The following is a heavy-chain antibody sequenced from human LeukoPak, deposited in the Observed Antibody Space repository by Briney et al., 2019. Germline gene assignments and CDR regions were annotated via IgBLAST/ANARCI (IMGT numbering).Heavy chain of an antibody. CDR2: IDHSRTT. Sequence: SETLSLTCAVYGGSFSGYYWSWIRQPPGKGLEWIGGIDHSRTTNYNPSLKSRVTISVDTSKNQFSLKLSSVTAADTAVYYCARDVDATSGWFDPWGQGTLVTVSS. V-gene: IGHV4-34*01. CDR1: GGSFSGYY. CDR3: ARDVDATSGWFDP. J-gene: IGHJ5*02. D-gene: IGHD2-15*01.